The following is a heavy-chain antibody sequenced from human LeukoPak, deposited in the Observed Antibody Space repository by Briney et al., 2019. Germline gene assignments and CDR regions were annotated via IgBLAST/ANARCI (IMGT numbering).Heavy chain of an antibody. V-gene: IGHV4-31*03. D-gene: IGHD3-22*01. Sequence: TLSLTCTVSGASFSSGGQYWNWIRQSPGKGLEWIGSIHPSGTLYNNPSLESRVTMSMDTSKNQFSLNLNSVTAADTAVYFCSRGLDSRKLGYWGQGTLVTVSS. J-gene: IGHJ4*02. CDR1: GASFSSGGQY. CDR3: SRGLDSRKLGY. CDR2: IHPSGTL.